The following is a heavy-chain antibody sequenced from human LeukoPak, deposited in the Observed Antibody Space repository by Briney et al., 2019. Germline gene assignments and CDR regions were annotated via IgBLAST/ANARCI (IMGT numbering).Heavy chain of an antibody. V-gene: IGHV3-21*01. CDR3: ARDQRLYDYWSGLADF. CDR2: MSSSSKYI. D-gene: IGHD3-3*01. Sequence: NPGGSLRLSCAASGFAFSSYSMNWVRQAPGKGLEWVSSMSSSSKYIYYADSFKGQFTISRDNAKNSLYLQMNSLRAEDTAVYYCARDQRLYDYWSGLADFWGQGTMVTVSS. J-gene: IGHJ3*01. CDR1: GFAFSSYS.